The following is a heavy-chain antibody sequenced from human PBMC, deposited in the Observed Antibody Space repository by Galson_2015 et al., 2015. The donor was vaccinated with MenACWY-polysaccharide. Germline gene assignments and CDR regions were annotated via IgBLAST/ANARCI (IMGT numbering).Heavy chain of an antibody. D-gene: IGHD5-18*01. V-gene: IGHV3-74*01. J-gene: IGHJ4*02. CDR1: GFTFSSYW. Sequence: SLRLSCAASGFTFSSYWMHWVRQAPGKGLVWVSRINSDGSSTSYADSVKGRFTISRDNAKNTLYLQMNSLRAEDTAVYYCAREYSYGPHYFDYWGQGTLVTVSS. CDR2: INSDGSST. CDR3: AREYSYGPHYFDY.